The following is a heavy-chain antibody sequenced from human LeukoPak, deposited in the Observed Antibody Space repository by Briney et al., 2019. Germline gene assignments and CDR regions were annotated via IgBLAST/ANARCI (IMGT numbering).Heavy chain of an antibody. CDR3: ARQRRYCSSTSCYAFDY. Sequence: SSETLSLTCTVPGGSISSSRYYWGWIRQPPGKGLEWIGSIYYSGSTYYNPSLKSRVTIFVDTSKNQFSLKLSSVTAADTAVYYCARQRRYCSSTSCYAFDYWGQGTLVTVSS. V-gene: IGHV4-39*01. J-gene: IGHJ4*02. CDR1: GGSISSSRYY. CDR2: IYYSGST. D-gene: IGHD2-2*01.